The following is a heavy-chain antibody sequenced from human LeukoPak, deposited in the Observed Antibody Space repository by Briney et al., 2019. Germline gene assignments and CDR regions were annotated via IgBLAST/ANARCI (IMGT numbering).Heavy chain of an antibody. V-gene: IGHV1-69*13. J-gene: IGHJ4*02. CDR1: GYTFTGYY. D-gene: IGHD6-19*01. Sequence: SVKVSCKASGYTFTGYYMHWVRQAPGQGLEWMGGIIPIFGTANYAQKFQGRVTITADESTRTAYMELSSLRSEDTAVYYCASRYSSGWYYFDYWGQGTLVTVSS. CDR2: IIPIFGTA. CDR3: ASRYSSGWYYFDY.